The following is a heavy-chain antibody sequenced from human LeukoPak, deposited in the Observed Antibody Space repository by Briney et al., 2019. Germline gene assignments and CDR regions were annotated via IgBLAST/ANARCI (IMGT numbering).Heavy chain of an antibody. D-gene: IGHD4-11*01. V-gene: IGHV3-30*02. Sequence: GGSLRLSCAASGLIFSNYGMHWVRRAPGKGLGWAAFTQYDGSDKYYADSVKGRFTISRDNSKNTLYLQMSSLRAEDTAVYYCAILNDYSNYGFDNWGQGTLVTVSS. CDR1: GLIFSNYG. CDR3: AILNDYSNYGFDN. J-gene: IGHJ4*02. CDR2: TQYDGSDK.